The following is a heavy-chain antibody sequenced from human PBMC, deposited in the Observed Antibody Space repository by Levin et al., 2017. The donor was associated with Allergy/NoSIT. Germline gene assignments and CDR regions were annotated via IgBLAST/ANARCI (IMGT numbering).Heavy chain of an antibody. CDR3: ARGGKPAAGYYFDY. CDR2: ITPILGIA. D-gene: IGHD6-25*01. V-gene: IGHV1-69*04. J-gene: IGHJ4*02. Sequence: ASVKVSCKASGGTFRTYAINWVRQAPGQGLEWMGRITPILGIANYAQKFQGRVTLTADKSTSTAYMELSSLRSDDTAVYYCARGGKPAAGYYFDYWGQGALVTVSS. CDR1: GGTFRTYA.